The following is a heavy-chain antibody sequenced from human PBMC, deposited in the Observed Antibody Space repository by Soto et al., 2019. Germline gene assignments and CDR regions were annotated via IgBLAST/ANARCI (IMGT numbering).Heavy chain of an antibody. V-gene: IGHV3-48*03. J-gene: IGHJ4*02. CDR3: ARLDGYSHFDY. Sequence: GGSLRLSCAASGFTFSSYEMNWVRQAPGKGLEWVSYISSSGSTIYYADSVKGRFTISRDNAKDSLYLQMNSLRAEDTAVYYCARLDGYSHFDYWGQGTLVTVSS. CDR1: GFTFSSYE. D-gene: IGHD5-18*01. CDR2: ISSSGSTI.